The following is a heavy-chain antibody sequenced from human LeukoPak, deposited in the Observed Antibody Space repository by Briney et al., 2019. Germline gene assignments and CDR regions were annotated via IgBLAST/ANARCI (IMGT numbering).Heavy chain of an antibody. V-gene: IGHV3-15*01. CDR2: SKSKTDGGTT. D-gene: IGHD3-10*01. Sequence: GGCLRLSRAASGFTYSNAWMSWVGQAPGKGLEGVGRSKSKTDGGTTDYAARVKGRFTIPRDDSKNTLYLQMNSLKTEDTAVYYCTTDLQQRTILLWFGGDLPLDVWGKGTTVTVSS. CDR3: TTDLQQRTILLWFGGDLPLDV. J-gene: IGHJ6*04. CDR1: GFTYSNAW.